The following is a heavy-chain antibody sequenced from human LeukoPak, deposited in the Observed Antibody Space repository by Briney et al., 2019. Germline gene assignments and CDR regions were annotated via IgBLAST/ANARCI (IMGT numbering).Heavy chain of an antibody. J-gene: IGHJ5*02. Sequence: SETLSLTCTVSGGSISSSSYYWGWIRQPPGKGLEWIGSIYYSGSTYYNPSLKSRVTISVDTSKNQFSLKLSSVTAADTAVYYCARIGIAAAWGTGNWFDPWGQGTLVTVSS. CDR3: ARIGIAAAWGTGNWFDP. CDR1: GGSISSSSYY. V-gene: IGHV4-39*01. CDR2: IYYSGST. D-gene: IGHD6-13*01.